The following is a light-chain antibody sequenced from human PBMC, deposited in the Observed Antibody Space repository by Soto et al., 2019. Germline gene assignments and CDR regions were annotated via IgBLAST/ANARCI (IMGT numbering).Light chain of an antibody. J-gene: IGKJ1*01. CDR2: SAS. CDR1: QGVSLF. CDR3: QQYFTYPWT. Sequence: AIRMTQSPSSVSASIGDRVTITCRASQGVSLFLAWYQQQSGRAPKLLVYSASTLQSGVPSRFNGSGSGTDFTLTITRLQSEDFASYYCQQYFTYPWTFDQGTKVEIK. V-gene: IGKV1-8*01.